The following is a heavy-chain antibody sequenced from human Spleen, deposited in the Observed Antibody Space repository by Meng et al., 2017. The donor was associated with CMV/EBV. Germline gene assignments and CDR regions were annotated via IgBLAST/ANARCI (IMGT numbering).Heavy chain of an antibody. D-gene: IGHD2-21*01. CDR2: ISGSGGST. CDR3: ARAYCGDIACAPSY. CDR1: GFTFSSYA. J-gene: IGHJ4*02. V-gene: IGHV3-23*01. Sequence: GESLKISCAASGFTFSSYAMSWVRQAPGKGLEWVSAISGSGGSTYYADSVKGRFTLSRDNAKNSLFLQMDTLRVEDTAVYYCARAYCGDIACAPSYWGQGTLVTVSS.